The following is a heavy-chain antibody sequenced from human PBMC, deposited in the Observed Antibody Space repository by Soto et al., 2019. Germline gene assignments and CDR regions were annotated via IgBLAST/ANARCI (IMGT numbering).Heavy chain of an antibody. CDR1: GYTFTGYY. Sequence: ASVKVSCTASGYTFTGYYMHWVRQAPGQGLEWMGWINPNSGGTNYAQKFQGWVTMTRDTSISTAYMELSRLRSDDTAVYYCARSTVYDFWSGYLAARDYYYYGMDVWGQGTTVTVSS. CDR3: ARSTVYDFWSGYLAARDYYYYGMDV. J-gene: IGHJ6*02. D-gene: IGHD3-3*01. CDR2: INPNSGGT. V-gene: IGHV1-2*04.